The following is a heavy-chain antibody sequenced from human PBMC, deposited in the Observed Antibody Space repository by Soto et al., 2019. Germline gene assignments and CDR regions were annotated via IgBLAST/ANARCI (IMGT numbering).Heavy chain of an antibody. CDR1: GYTFTSYG. CDR3: ARGGGYTAGTSPYYHYGMDV. CDR2: ISAYNGNT. J-gene: IGHJ6*02. Sequence: QVQLVQSGAEVKKPGASVKVSCKASGYTFTSYGISWVRQAPGQGLEWMGWISAYNGNTNYAQKLQGRGTMTTATSTSTGNMELRSLRSDDTDVYYGARGGGYTAGTSPYYHYGMDVWGQGTTVTVSS. V-gene: IGHV1-18*01. D-gene: IGHD6-19*01.